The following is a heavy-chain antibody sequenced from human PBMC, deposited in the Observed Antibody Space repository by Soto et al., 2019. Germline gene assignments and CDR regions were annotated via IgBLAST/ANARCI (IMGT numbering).Heavy chain of an antibody. CDR1: GGSISSYY. CDR2: IYTSGST. Sequence: LSLTCTVSGGSISSYYWSWIRQPAGKGLEWIGRIYTSGSTNYNPSLKSRVTMSVDTSKNQFSLKLSSVTAADTAVYYCARDRYGSGSYLVDDWFDPWGQGTLVTVSS. D-gene: IGHD3-10*01. V-gene: IGHV4-4*07. J-gene: IGHJ5*02. CDR3: ARDRYGSGSYLVDDWFDP.